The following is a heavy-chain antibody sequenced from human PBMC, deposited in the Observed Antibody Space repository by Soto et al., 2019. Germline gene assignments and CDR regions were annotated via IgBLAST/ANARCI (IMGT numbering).Heavy chain of an antibody. CDR3: ARDSGSLGGVDY. D-gene: IGHD5-12*01. CDR1: GFTFSSYG. Sequence: GGSLRLSCAASGFTFSSYGMHWVRQAPGKGLEWVAVIWYDGSNKYYADSVKGRFTISRDNSKNTLYLQMNSLRAEDTAVYYCARDSGSLGGVDYWGQGTLVTVSS. CDR2: IWYDGSNK. J-gene: IGHJ4*02. V-gene: IGHV3-33*01.